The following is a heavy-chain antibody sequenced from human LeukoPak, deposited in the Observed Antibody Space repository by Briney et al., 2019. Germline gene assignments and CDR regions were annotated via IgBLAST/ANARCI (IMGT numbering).Heavy chain of an antibody. J-gene: IGHJ4*02. CDR1: GFTFSSYW. CDR3: ARELLWFGELED. V-gene: IGHV3-74*01. CDR2: INSDGCST. D-gene: IGHD3-10*01. Sequence: GSLRLSCAASGFTFSSYWMHWVRQAPGKGLVWVSRINSDGCSTSYADSVKGRFTISRDNAKNTLYLQMNSLRAEDTAVYYCARELLWFGELEDWGQGTLVTVSS.